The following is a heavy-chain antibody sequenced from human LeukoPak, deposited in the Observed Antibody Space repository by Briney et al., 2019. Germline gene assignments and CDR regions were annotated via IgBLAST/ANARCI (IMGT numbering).Heavy chain of an antibody. V-gene: IGHV3-15*01. D-gene: IGHD2-15*01. CDR3: TTISEIVVVL. CDR2: IKSKTDGGTT. Sequence: GGSLRLSCAASGFTFSNAWMSWVRQAPGKGLEWVCRIKSKTDGGTTDYAAPVKGRFTISRDDSKNTLYLQMNSLKTEDTAVYYCTTISEIVVVLWGQGTLVTVSS. CDR1: GFTFSNAW. J-gene: IGHJ4*02.